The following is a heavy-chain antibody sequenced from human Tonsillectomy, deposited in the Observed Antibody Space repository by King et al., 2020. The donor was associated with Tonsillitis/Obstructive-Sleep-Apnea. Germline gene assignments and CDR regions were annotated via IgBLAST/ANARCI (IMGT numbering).Heavy chain of an antibody. CDR1: GYSFTSYW. CDR2: IYPGDSDT. CDR3: ARQANYYYGSGRDYYYMAV. V-gene: IGHV5-51*01. D-gene: IGHD3-10*01. Sequence: QLVQSGAEVKKPGASLKISCKGSGYSFTSYWIGWVRQMPGKGLEWMGIIYPGDSDTRYSPAFQGQVTISADKSISTAYLQWSSLKAADTAMYYCARQANYYYGSGRDYYYMAVWGKGTTVTVSS. J-gene: IGHJ6*03.